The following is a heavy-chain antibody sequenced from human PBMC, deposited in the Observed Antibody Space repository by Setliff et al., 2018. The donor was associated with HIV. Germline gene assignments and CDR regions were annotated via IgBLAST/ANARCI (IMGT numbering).Heavy chain of an antibody. CDR1: GGTFSSYV. V-gene: IGHV1-69*13. J-gene: IGHJ4*02. D-gene: IGHD6-13*01. CDR2: IIPIFGTA. Sequence: ASVKVSCKASGGTFSSYVISWVRQAPGQGLEWMGGIIPIFGTANYAQKFQGRVTITADESTSTAYMELSSLRSEDTGVYYCAIGSSNWPHRPNNYYFDYWGQGTPVTVSS. CDR3: AIGSSNWPHRPNNYYFDY.